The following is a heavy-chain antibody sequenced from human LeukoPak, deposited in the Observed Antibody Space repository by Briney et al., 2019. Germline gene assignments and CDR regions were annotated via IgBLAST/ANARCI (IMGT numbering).Heavy chain of an antibody. V-gene: IGHV4-4*07. CDR1: GGSISSDVYY. Sequence: SETLSLTCSVSGGSISSDVYYWTWIRQPPGKGLEWIGRIYSSGSTNYNPSLRSRVTMSVDTSKNQFSLKLSSVTAADTAVYYCAREGYYDFWSGYYGTWFDPWGQGTLVTVSS. CDR2: IYSSGST. J-gene: IGHJ5*02. D-gene: IGHD3-3*01. CDR3: AREGYYDFWSGYYGTWFDP.